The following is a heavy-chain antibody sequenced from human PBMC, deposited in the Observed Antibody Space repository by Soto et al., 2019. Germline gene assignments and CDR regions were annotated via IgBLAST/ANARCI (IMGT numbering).Heavy chain of an antibody. V-gene: IGHV1-18*04. J-gene: IGHJ4*02. CDR3: ATDEKDDCSSINCHYFDH. D-gene: IGHD2-15*01. CDR1: GISYG. Sequence: QVHLVQSGAEVKKPGASVKVSCKAVGISYGISWVRQAPGQGLEWMGWISLHNGDTNNAPNLQGRITMTTDTSTSTTYMELRSLRPDDTAMYYCATDEKDDCSSINCHYFDHWGQGTLVTVSS. CDR2: ISLHNGDT.